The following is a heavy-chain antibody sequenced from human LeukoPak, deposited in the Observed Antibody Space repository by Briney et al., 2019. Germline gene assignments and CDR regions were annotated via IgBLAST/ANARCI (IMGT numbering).Heavy chain of an antibody. V-gene: IGHV4-34*01. Sequence: PSGTLSLTCAVYGGSFSGYYWNWVRQPPGKGLEWIGEINHSGSANYNPSLKSRVTISVDTSKKQFSLRLSSVTAADTAMYYCARGRGPRAVADRALESWGQGTLVTVSS. CDR2: INHSGSA. D-gene: IGHD6-19*01. J-gene: IGHJ4*02. CDR1: GGSFSGYY. CDR3: ARGRGPRAVADRALES.